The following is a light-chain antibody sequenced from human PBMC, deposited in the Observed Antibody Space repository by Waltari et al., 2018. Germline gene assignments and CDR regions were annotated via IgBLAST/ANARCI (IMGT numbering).Light chain of an antibody. CDR2: DAS. V-gene: IGKV3-20*01. J-gene: IGKJ1*01. Sequence: SCRASQSVGRYLAWYQQKPGQAPRLLIYDASTRATGIPDRFSGSGSGTDFSLTISRLESEDFAVYYCQKYVNLPATFGQGTKLHIK. CDR3: QKYVNLPAT. CDR1: QSVGRY.